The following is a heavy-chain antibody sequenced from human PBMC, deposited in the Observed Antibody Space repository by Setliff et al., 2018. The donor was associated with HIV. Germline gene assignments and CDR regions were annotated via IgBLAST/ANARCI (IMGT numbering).Heavy chain of an antibody. Sequence: PSETLSLTCNVSRGSISRSSHYWGWIRQSPGKGLEWIGSLHYSGTTYYNPSLKRRVTISVDTSMNQFSLNLTSVTAADTAVYFCARSVGYCSGGSCSNWFDPWGQGTLVTVSS. D-gene: IGHD2-15*01. J-gene: IGHJ5*02. CDR1: RGSISRSSHY. CDR3: ARSVGYCSGGSCSNWFDP. V-gene: IGHV4-39*07. CDR2: LHYSGTT.